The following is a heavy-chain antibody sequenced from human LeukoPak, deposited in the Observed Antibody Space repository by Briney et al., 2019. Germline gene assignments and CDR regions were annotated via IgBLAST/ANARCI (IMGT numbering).Heavy chain of an antibody. D-gene: IGHD2-2*02. J-gene: IGHJ3*02. V-gene: IGHV3-23*01. Sequence: QPGGSLRLSCAASGFTFSSYAMSWVRQAPGKGLEWVSAISGSGGSTYYADSVKGRFTISRDNSKNTLYLQMNSLRAEDAAVYYCAKGRLYLDAFDIWGQGTMVTVSS. CDR3: AKGRLYLDAFDI. CDR1: GFTFSSYA. CDR2: ISGSGGST.